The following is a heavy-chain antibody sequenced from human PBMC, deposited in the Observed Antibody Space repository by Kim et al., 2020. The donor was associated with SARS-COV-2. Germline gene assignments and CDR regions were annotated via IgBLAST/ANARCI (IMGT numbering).Heavy chain of an antibody. V-gene: IGHV4-39*01. CDR1: GGSISSSSYY. J-gene: IGHJ4*02. Sequence: SETLSLTCTVSGGSISSSSYYWGWIRQPPGKGLEWIGSIYYSGSTYYNPSLKSRVTISVDTSKNQFSLKLSSVTAADTAVYYCARHRIRQYVWVDYFDYWGQGTLVTVSS. CDR3: ARHRIRQYVWVDYFDY. CDR2: IYYSGST. D-gene: IGHD3-16*01.